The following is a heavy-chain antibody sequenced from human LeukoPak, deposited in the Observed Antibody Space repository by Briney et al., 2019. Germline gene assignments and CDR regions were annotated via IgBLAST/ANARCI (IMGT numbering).Heavy chain of an antibody. CDR2: IYYSGST. J-gene: IGHJ4*02. CDR1: GYSISSGYY. D-gene: IGHD3-22*01. V-gene: IGHV4-38-2*02. CDR3: ASGSSGYYYYFDY. Sequence: PSETLSLTCTVSGYSISSGYYWGWIRQPPGQGLEWIGSIYYSGSTYYNPSLKSRVTISVDTSKNQFSLKLSSVTAADTAVYYCASGSSGYYYYFDYWGQGTLVTVSS.